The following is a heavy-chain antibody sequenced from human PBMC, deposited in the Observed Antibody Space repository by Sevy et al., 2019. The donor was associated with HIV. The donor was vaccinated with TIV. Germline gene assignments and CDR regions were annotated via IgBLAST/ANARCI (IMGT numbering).Heavy chain of an antibody. CDR1: GFTFDDYA. CDR3: AIDRVGAAPRIGFDI. V-gene: IGHV3-9*01. CDR2: IYWDSDSV. Sequence: GGSLRLSCAASGFTFDDYAMHWVRQAPGKGLEWVSGIYWDSDSVGYADSVKGRFTIARDNSEINVYLQMKSLRPDDTALYYSAIDRVGAAPRIGFDIWGQGTMVTVSS. J-gene: IGHJ3*02. D-gene: IGHD1-26*01.